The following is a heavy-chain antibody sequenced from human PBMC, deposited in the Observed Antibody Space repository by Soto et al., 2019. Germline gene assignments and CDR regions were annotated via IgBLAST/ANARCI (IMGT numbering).Heavy chain of an antibody. CDR1: GFTFSDYY. D-gene: IGHD2-2*01. CDR2: ISVSNIYT. Sequence: PGGSLRLSCAASGFTFSDYYMIWIRRAPGKGLEWISYISVSNIYTNYADSVKGRFTISRDNANNSLYLQMDSLRVEDTAVYYCARDGGEVIPAAIGGGYGMDVWGQGTTVTVSS. V-gene: IGHV3-11*06. CDR3: ARDGGEVIPAAIGGGYGMDV. J-gene: IGHJ6*02.